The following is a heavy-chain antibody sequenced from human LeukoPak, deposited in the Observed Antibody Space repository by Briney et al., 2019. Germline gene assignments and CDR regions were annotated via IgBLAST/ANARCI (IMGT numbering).Heavy chain of an antibody. CDR2: IKQDGSEE. Sequence: HPGGSLRLSCAASGFTFSDYWMSWVRQAPGKGPEWVATIKQDGSEEHYVDSVKGRFTVSRDNAGNSLFLQMNSLRVEDTAVYYCTTYKNWVAGDVWGQGTTVSVSS. V-gene: IGHV3-7*01. CDR1: GFTFSDYW. CDR3: TTYKNWVAGDV. D-gene: IGHD7-27*01. J-gene: IGHJ6*02.